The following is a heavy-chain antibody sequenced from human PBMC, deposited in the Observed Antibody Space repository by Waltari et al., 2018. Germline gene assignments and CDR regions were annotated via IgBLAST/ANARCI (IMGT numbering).Heavy chain of an antibody. CDR3: ARSRTTVNFDY. D-gene: IGHD4-17*01. CDR2: IYYSGST. J-gene: IGHJ4*02. V-gene: IGHV4-31*03. CDR1: GGSISSGGSY. Sequence: QVQLQESGPGLVKPSQTLSLTCTVSGGSISSGGSYCSWIRQHPGKGLEWIGYIYYSGSTYYNPSLKSRVTISVDTSKNQFSLKLSSVTAADTAVYYCARSRTTVNFDYWGQGTLVTVSS.